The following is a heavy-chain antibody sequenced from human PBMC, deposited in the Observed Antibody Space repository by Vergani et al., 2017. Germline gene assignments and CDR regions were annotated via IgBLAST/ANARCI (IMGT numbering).Heavy chain of an antibody. V-gene: IGHV3-53*01. J-gene: IGHJ4*02. Sequence: EVQLVESGGGLIQPGGYLRLSCAASGFTVSSNYMSWVRQAPGKGLEWVSVIYSGGSTYDADSVKGRFTISRDNSKNTLYLQMNSLRAEDTAVYYCAAKVLLCGEPSDYWGQGTLVTVSS. CDR2: IYSGGST. CDR1: GFTVSSNY. D-gene: IGHD3-10*01. CDR3: AAKVLLCGEPSDY.